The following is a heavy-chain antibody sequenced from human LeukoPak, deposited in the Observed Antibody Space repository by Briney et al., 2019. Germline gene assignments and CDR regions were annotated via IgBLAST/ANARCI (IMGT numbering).Heavy chain of an antibody. J-gene: IGHJ4*02. CDR3: AKDQRGYSYGPTFYDY. D-gene: IGHD5-18*01. CDR1: GYTFTSYG. Sequence: ASVKVSCKASGYTFTSYGISWVRQAPGQGLEWMGWISTYNGHTNYAQNLQGRVTMTTDTSTTTAYMELRSLRSDDTAVYYCAKDQRGYSYGPTFYDYWGQGTLVTVSS. V-gene: IGHV1-18*01. CDR2: ISTYNGHT.